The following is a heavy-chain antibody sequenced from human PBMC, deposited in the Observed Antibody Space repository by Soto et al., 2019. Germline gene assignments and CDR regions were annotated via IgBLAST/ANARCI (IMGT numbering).Heavy chain of an antibody. Sequence: PSVTMALNCAVGGDSIRGGYWSWIRQPAGKGLEWIGRIYSGGRNNYNPSLKSRVTMSVDTSKNQFSLRLSSVTAADTAMYYCARGSSRWDYWGQGTLVTVS. CDR1: GDSIRGGY. J-gene: IGHJ4*02. V-gene: IGHV4-4*07. CDR3: ARGSSRWDY. D-gene: IGHD6-13*01. CDR2: IYSGGRN.